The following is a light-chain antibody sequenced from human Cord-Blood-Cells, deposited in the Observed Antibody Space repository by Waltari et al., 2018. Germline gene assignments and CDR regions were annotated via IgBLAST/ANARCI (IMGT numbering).Light chain of an antibody. J-gene: IGLJ2*01. CDR3: CSYAGSSTYVV. Sequence: QSALTQPASVSGSPGQSITNSCTGTSSDVGSSNLVSWYQQHPGKAPKLMIYEGSKRPSGVSNRFSGSKSGNTASLTISGLQAEDEADYYCCSYAGSSTYVVFGGGTKLTVL. CDR1: SSDVGSSNL. V-gene: IGLV2-23*01. CDR2: EGS.